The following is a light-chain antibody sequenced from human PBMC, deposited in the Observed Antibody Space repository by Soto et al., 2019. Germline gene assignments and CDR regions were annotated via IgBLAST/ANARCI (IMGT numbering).Light chain of an antibody. Sequence: EIVMTQPPVTLSVSPGERVTLSCRASQSVSSNLAWYQQKPGQAPSLLIYGAFTRATGIPARFSGSGSGTEFTLTISSLQPDDFATYYCQQYIIYPTVGQGTKVDIK. CDR2: GAF. J-gene: IGKJ1*01. CDR3: QQYIIYPT. CDR1: QSVSSN. V-gene: IGKV3-15*01.